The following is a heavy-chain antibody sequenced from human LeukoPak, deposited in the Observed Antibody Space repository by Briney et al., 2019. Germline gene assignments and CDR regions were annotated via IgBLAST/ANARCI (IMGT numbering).Heavy chain of an antibody. CDR1: GFTISNYW. J-gene: IGHJ5*02. D-gene: IGHD3-3*02. V-gene: IGHV3-74*03. Sequence: GGSLRLSCAASGFTISNYWMHWVRQAPGTGLVWVSRIHPDGSITTYADSVKGRFTISRDNTKNTLYLQMNSLRAEDTAVYYCAPQQAFSPYNWFDPWGQGTLATVSS. CDR2: IHPDGSIT. CDR3: APQQAFSPYNWFDP.